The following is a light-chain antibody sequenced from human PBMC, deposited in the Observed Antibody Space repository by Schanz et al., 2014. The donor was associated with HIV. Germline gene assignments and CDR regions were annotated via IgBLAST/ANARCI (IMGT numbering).Light chain of an antibody. V-gene: IGKV3-20*01. CDR1: QRISTY. CDR2: GAS. CDR3: QQYGSSPPT. J-gene: IGKJ1*01. Sequence: EIVLTQSPVTLSLSPGERATLSCRASQRISTYLAWYQQRPGQSPRLLIYGASNRASGIPPRFSGSGSGTDFTLTISRLEPEDFAVYYCQQYGSSPPTFGQGTKVEIK.